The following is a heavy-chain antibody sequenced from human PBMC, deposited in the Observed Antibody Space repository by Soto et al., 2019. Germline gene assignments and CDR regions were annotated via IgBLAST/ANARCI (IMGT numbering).Heavy chain of an antibody. V-gene: IGHV1-18*04. CDR2: SSAYNGNT. CDR3: ARAYYDFWSGSINWFDP. D-gene: IGHD3-3*01. Sequence: ASLEVSCKASGYTFTSYGISWVRQAPVQGLEWIGWSSAYNGNTNYAQKLQGRVTMTTDTSTSTAYMELRSLRSDDTAVYYCARAYYDFWSGSINWFDPWGQGTLVTVSS. J-gene: IGHJ5*02. CDR1: GYTFTSYG.